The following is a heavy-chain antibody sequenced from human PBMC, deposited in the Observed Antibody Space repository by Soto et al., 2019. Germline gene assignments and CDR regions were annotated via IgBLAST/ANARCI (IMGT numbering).Heavy chain of an antibody. CDR1: GFTFSSDA. CDR2: ISSNGGST. V-gene: IGHV3-64*01. J-gene: IGHJ4*02. CDR3: SRDSQRYCSGGSCYSIDY. Sequence: EVQLVESGGRLVQPGGSLRLSCAASGFTFSSDAMHWVRQAPGKGLEYVSAISSNGGSTYYANSVKGRFTISRDNSKNTLYLQMGSLRAEDMAVYYCSRDSQRYCSGGSCYSIDYWGQGTLVTVSS. D-gene: IGHD2-15*01.